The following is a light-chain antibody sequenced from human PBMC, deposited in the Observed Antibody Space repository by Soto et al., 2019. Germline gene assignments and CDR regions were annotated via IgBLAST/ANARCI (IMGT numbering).Light chain of an antibody. CDR3: QHYHSYPYT. V-gene: IGKV1-5*01. CDR1: QSIGGW. Sequence: DIQMTQSPSTLSASVGDRVTITCRASQSIGGWLAWYQQRSGKAPRLLIYDASSVESGVPSRFSGSRSGTKFTLAISSLQPEDFATYYCQHYHSYPYTFGQGTKLEIK. CDR2: DAS. J-gene: IGKJ2*01.